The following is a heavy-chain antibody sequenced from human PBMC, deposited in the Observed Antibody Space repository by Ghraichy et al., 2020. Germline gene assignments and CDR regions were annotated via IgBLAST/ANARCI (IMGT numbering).Heavy chain of an antibody. D-gene: IGHD3-22*01. CDR2: ISAYNGKT. Sequence: ASVKGSCKASGYTFTSYGISWVRQAPGQGLEWMGGISAYNGKTNYAQKLKGRVTMTTDTSTSTAYMELRSLRSDDTAVYYCARDDPTYYNDSSGYYSGYFDYWGQGTRVTVSS. CDR1: GYTFTSYG. J-gene: IGHJ4*02. V-gene: IGHV1-18*04. CDR3: ARDDPTYYNDSSGYYSGYFDY.